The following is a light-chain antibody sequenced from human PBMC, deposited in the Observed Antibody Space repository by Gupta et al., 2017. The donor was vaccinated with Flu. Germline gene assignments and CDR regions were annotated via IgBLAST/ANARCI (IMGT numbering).Light chain of an antibody. CDR1: QDISNY. CDR2: DAS. V-gene: IGKV1-33*01. J-gene: IGKJ4*01. CDR3: QQYDNLPPLT. Sequence: DRVTITCQARQDISNYLKWYQQKPGKAPKLLIYDASKWETGVPSRFSGSGSGTDFTFTISSLQPEDIATYYCQQYDNLPPLTFGGGTKVEIK.